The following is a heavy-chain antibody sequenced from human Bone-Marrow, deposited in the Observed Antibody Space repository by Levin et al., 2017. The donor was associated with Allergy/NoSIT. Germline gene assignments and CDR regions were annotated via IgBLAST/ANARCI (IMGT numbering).Heavy chain of an antibody. CDR3: ARDWQWLALDY. D-gene: IGHD6-19*01. J-gene: IGHJ4*02. CDR1: GFTVTNYA. CDR2: ITYDGSNE. Sequence: QAGGSLRLSCAASGFTVTNYAFYWVRQAPGKGLEWVAVITYDGSNEYYADSVKGRFTISRDISKNTLYLQMNSLRPDDTAVYYCARDWQWLALDYWGQGTLVTVSS. V-gene: IGHV3-30-3*01.